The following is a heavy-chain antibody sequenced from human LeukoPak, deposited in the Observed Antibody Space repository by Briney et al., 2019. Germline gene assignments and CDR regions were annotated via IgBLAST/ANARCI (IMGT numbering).Heavy chain of an antibody. CDR1: GFTFSSYG. V-gene: IGHV3-30*18. D-gene: IGHD3-10*01. J-gene: IGHJ4*02. CDR3: AKGVRFGGPTYYFDY. CDR2: ISYDGSNK. Sequence: PGGSLRLSCAASGFTFSSYGMHWVRQAPGKGLEWVAVISYDGSNKYYADSVKGRFTISRDNSKNTLYLQMNSLRAEDTAVYYCAKGVRFGGPTYYFDYWGQGTLVTVSS.